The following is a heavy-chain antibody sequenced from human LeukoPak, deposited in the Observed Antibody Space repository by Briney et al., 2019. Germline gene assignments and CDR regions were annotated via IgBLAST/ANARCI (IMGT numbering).Heavy chain of an antibody. J-gene: IGHJ4*02. CDR2: IRHDESTE. V-gene: IGHV3-30*02. D-gene: IGHD6-13*01. CDR1: GFTFSNFG. CDR3: AKAPVEAAGRHFYY. Sequence: HSGVSLRLSCAASGFTFSNFGTHWVRQAPGKGLEWVAFIRHDESTEFYAESVKSRFTISRDNSKNTLNLQMNSLRVDDTAVYFCAKAPVEAAGRHFYYWGQGTLVTVSS.